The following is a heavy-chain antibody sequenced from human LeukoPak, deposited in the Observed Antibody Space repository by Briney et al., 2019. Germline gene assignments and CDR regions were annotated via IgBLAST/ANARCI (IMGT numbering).Heavy chain of an antibody. CDR3: AHLLYYGHNRLDF. J-gene: IGHJ4*02. D-gene: IGHD4-17*01. Sequence: ASVKVSCKASGYTFTTYAIHWVRQAPGQRLEWMGWINATDNTKYSQKFQRRVTFTRDTSASTAYMELSSLRSEDTAIYYCAHLLYYGHNRLDFWGQGTLVTVSS. CDR1: GYTFTTYA. CDR2: INATDNT. V-gene: IGHV1-3*01.